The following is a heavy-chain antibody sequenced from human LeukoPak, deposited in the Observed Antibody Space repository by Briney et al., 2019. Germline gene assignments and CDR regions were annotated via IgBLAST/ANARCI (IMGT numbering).Heavy chain of an antibody. CDR3: AKGTYYYDSSGYYGGYYFDY. V-gene: IGHV3-23*01. J-gene: IGHJ4*02. D-gene: IGHD3-22*01. Sequence: GALRLSCEASGFTFKSYGMSWVRQAPGKGLEWVSVISGNGRKTDYADSVKGRFTISRDNSKNTLYLQMNSLRAEDTAVYYCAKGTYYYDSSGYYGGYYFDYWGQGTLVTVSS. CDR1: GFTFKSYG. CDR2: ISGNGRKT.